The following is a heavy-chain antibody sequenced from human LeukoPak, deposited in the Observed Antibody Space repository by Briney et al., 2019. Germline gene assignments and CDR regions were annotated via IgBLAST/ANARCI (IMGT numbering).Heavy chain of an antibody. V-gene: IGHV4-39*01. Sequence: SETLSLTCTVSGGSISSSSYYWGWIRQPAGKGLEWIGSIYYSGSTYYNPSLKSRVTISVDTSKNQFSLKLSSVTAADTAVYYCARRDYYGSGSYYDDYWGQGTLVTVSS. CDR2: IYYSGST. D-gene: IGHD3-10*01. CDR1: GGSISSSSYY. J-gene: IGHJ4*02. CDR3: ARRDYYGSGSYYDDY.